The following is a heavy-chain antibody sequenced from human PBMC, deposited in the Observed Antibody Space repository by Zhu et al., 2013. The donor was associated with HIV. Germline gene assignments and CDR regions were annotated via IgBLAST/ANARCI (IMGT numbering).Heavy chain of an antibody. D-gene: IGHD3-10*01. CDR1: GGTFSSYA. Sequence: QVQLVQSGAEVKKPGSSVKVSCKASGGTFSSYAISWVRQAPGQGLEWMGGIIPIFGTANYAQKFQGRVTITADKSTSTAYMELSSLRSEDTAVYYCARGGYGSGSYIQYYYYGMDVWGQGTTVTVSS. CDR2: IIPIFGTA. J-gene: IGHJ6*02. CDR3: ARGGYGSGSYIQYYYYGMDV. V-gene: IGHV1-69*06.